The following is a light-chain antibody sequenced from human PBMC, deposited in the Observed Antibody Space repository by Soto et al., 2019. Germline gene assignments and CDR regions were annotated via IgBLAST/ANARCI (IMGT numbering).Light chain of an antibody. CDR1: QSISNW. CDR2: KTS. Sequence: DIQMTQSPSTLSASVGDRVTITCRASQSISNWLAWYQQKPGKAPKLLIYKTSNLVSGVPSRFSGSGSGTEFSLTISSLQPDDFATYYCQQYKSFSLTFGGGTRVEVK. J-gene: IGKJ4*01. CDR3: QQYKSFSLT. V-gene: IGKV1-5*03.